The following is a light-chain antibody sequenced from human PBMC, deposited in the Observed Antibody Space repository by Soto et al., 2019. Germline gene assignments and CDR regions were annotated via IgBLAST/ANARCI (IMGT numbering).Light chain of an antibody. CDR2: DVN. CDR3: SSYTTTATRL. CDR1: SSDVGAYNF. Sequence: SVLTEPASVSGSPGQSITISCTGTSSDVGAYNFVSWYQHHPGKAPQLIIYDVNNRPSGVSDRFSGSKSGNTASLTISGLQAEDEADYYCSSYTTTATRLFGGGTKLTVL. V-gene: IGLV2-14*03. J-gene: IGLJ2*01.